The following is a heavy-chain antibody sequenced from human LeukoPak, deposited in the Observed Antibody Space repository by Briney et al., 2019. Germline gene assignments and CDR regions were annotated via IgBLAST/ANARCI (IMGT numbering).Heavy chain of an antibody. Sequence: ASVKVSRKVSGYTLTELSMHWVRQAPGKGLEWMGGFDPEDGETIYAQKFQGRVTMTEDTSTDTAYMELSSLRSEDTAVYYCARDPRGSAAPWIQLWPSRPDDYWGQGTLVTVSS. J-gene: IGHJ4*02. V-gene: IGHV1-24*01. CDR2: FDPEDGET. D-gene: IGHD5-18*01. CDR1: GYTLTELS. CDR3: ARDPRGSAAPWIQLWPSRPDDY.